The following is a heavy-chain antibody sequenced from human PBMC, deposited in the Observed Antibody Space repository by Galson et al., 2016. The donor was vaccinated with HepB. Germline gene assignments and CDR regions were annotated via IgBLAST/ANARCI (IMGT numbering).Heavy chain of an antibody. CDR1: GGSVSSYY. J-gene: IGHJ4*02. CDR3: SRERVVPAPMGYYFDY. V-gene: IGHV4-4*07. Sequence: SETLSLTCAVSGGSVSSYYWSWIRQSAGKGLEWIGRIYTTGSTNYNPSLKSRVTISVDTSKNQFSLKLSSVTAADTAVYYCSRERVVPAPMGYYFDYWGQGTLVTVSS. D-gene: IGHD2-2*01. CDR2: IYTTGST.